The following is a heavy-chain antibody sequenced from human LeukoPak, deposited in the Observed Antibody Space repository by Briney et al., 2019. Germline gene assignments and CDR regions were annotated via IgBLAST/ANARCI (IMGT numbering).Heavy chain of an antibody. Sequence: SVKVSCKASGGTFTSYAISWVRQAPGQGLGWRGRIIPVLGIANYAQKFQGRVTITADKSTSTDYMWLSSLISEKTAPDNRANGRIAVGQKATMKGYFDYWGQGTLVTVSS. V-gene: IGHV1-69*04. J-gene: IGHJ4*02. D-gene: IGHD5-24*01. CDR3: ANGRIAVGQKATMKGYFDY. CDR1: GGTFTSYA. CDR2: IIPVLGIA.